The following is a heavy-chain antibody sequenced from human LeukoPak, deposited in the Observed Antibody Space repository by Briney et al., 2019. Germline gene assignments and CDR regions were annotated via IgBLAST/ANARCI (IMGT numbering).Heavy chain of an antibody. CDR2: SNHSGRT. J-gene: IGHJ4*02. CDR3: ARGVDYYGV. CDR1: GGSFSGYY. V-gene: IGHV4-34*01. Sequence: SETLSLTCAVYGGSFSGYYWNWIRQPPGKGLEWIGESNHSGRTNYNPSLKSRVTISADTSKKQFSLKLSSVTAADTAVYYCARGVDYYGVWGQGTLVTVSS. D-gene: IGHD3-10*01.